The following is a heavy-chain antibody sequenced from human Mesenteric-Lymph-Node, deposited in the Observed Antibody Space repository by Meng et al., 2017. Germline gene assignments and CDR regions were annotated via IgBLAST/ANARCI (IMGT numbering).Heavy chain of an antibody. CDR1: GGTFSSYA. CDR2: INPSGGST. D-gene: IGHD6-13*01. CDR3: AGAAAGRNRYYFDY. V-gene: IGHV1-46*01. J-gene: IGHJ4*03. Sequence: ASVKVSCKASGGTFSSYAISWVRQAPGQGLEWMGIINPSGGSTSYAQKFQGRVTMTRDTSTSTVYMELSSLRSEDTAVYYCAGAAAGRNRYYFDYWAKGPLAPFP.